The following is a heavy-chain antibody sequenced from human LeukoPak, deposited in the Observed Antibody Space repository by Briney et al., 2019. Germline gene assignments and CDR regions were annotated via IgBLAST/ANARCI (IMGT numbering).Heavy chain of an antibody. V-gene: IGHV4-39*07. CDR3: ARERDFWSGYHYMDV. J-gene: IGHJ6*03. Sequence: TSETLSLTCTVSGGSISSSSYYWGWIRQPPGKGLEWIGSIYYSGSTYYNPSLKSRVTISVDTSKNQFSLKLSSVTAADTAVYYCARERDFWSGYHYMDVWGKGTTVTVSS. CDR2: IYYSGST. D-gene: IGHD3-3*01. CDR1: GGSISSSSYY.